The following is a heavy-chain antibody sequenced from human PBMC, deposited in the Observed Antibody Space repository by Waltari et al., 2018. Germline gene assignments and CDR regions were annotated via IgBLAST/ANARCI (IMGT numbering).Heavy chain of an antibody. CDR2: IYYSGST. CDR1: GGSISSSSYY. CDR3: AGEPRITIFGGHDY. V-gene: IGHV4-39*07. Sequence: QLQLQESGPGLVKPSETLSLTCTVSGGSISSSSYYWGWIRQPPGKGLEWIGSIYYSGSTYYNPSLKSRVTISVDTSKNQFSLKLSSVTAADTAVYYCAGEPRITIFGGHDYWGQGTLVTVSS. J-gene: IGHJ4*02. D-gene: IGHD3-3*01.